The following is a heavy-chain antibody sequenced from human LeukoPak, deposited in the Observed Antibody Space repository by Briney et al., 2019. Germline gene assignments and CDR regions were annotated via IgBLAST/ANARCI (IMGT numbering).Heavy chain of an antibody. Sequence: PSETLSLTCTVSGGSISSYYWSWIRQPAGKGLEWIGRIYTSGSTNYNPSLKSRVTMSVDTSKNQFSLKLSSVTAADTAVYYCARETLNSGSYGGPFDYWGQGTLVTVSS. CDR1: GGSISSYY. J-gene: IGHJ4*02. CDR2: IYTSGST. CDR3: ARETLNSGSYGGPFDY. V-gene: IGHV4-4*07. D-gene: IGHD1-26*01.